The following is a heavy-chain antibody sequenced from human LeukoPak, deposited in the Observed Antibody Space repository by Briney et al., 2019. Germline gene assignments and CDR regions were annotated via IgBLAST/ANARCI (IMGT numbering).Heavy chain of an antibody. CDR3: AREGTGTTGWFDP. Sequence: ASVKVSCKXSGYTFTSYYMHWVRQAPGQGLEWMGIINPSGGSTSYAQKFQGRVTMTRDTSTSTVYMELSSLRSEDTAVYYCAREGTGTTGWFDPWGQGTLVTVSS. CDR2: INPSGGST. V-gene: IGHV1-46*01. J-gene: IGHJ5*02. D-gene: IGHD1-1*01. CDR1: GYTFTSYY.